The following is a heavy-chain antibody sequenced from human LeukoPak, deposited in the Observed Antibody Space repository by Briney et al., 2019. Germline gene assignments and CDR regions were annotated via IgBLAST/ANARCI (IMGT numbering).Heavy chain of an antibody. CDR1: GGTFNTYA. Sequence: ASVKVSCKAYGGTFNTYAISWVRQAPGQGLEWMGRIIPILYMTNYAQKFQGRVTITADKSTGTAYMELSSLTSEDTAVYYCARHDSSGWSIDYWGQGTQVTVSS. CDR2: IIPILYMT. V-gene: IGHV1-69*04. CDR3: ARHDSSGWSIDY. D-gene: IGHD6-19*01. J-gene: IGHJ4*02.